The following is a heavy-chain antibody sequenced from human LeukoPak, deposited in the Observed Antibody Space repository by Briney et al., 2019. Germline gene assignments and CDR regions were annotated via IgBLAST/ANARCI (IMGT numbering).Heavy chain of an antibody. J-gene: IGHJ4*02. CDR3: AREDFWTGYSVGY. Sequence: GASVKVSCKSSGYTFTRYAMNWVRQVPGQGLEWMGWIDTHTGNPTYAQGFTGRFVFSLDTSVSTTYLRISSLKAEDTAVYFCAREDFWTGYSVGYWGQGTLVTVSS. CDR1: GYTFTRYA. D-gene: IGHD3/OR15-3a*01. V-gene: IGHV7-4-1*02. CDR2: IDTHTGNP.